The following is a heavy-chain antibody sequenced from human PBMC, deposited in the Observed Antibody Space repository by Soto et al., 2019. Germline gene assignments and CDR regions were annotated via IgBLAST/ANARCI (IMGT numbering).Heavy chain of an antibody. D-gene: IGHD6-19*01. Sequence: GGSLRLSCAASGFTFSSYAMSWVRQASGKGLEWVSAISGSGGSTYYADSVKGRFTISRDNSKNTLYLQMNSLRAEDTAVYYCANRGYSSGWYYFDYWGQGTLVTVSS. V-gene: IGHV3-23*01. CDR3: ANRGYSSGWYYFDY. J-gene: IGHJ4*02. CDR2: ISGSGGST. CDR1: GFTFSSYA.